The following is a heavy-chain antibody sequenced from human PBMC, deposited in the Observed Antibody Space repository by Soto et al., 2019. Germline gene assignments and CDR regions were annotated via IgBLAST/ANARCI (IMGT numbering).Heavy chain of an antibody. CDR1: GFTFSAYA. CDR2: IWFDGNKK. V-gene: IGHV3-33*06. CDR3: AKGGRQWLVTSDFNY. D-gene: IGHD6-19*01. Sequence: GGSLRLSCAASGFTFSAYAMHWVRQAPGNGLDWVAGIWFDGNKKSYSDSVKGRFTISRDNSINTLYLEMNSLRAEDTAVYYCAKGGRQWLVTSDFNYWGQGALVTVSS. J-gene: IGHJ4*02.